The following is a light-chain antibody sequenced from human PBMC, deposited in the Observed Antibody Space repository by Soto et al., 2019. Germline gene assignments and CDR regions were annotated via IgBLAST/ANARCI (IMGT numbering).Light chain of an antibody. J-gene: IGKJ1*01. CDR3: QHYLSPVWT. V-gene: IGKV3-20*01. CDR2: GVS. CDR1: QSLISKN. Sequence: EIVLTQSPGTLSLSPGERVTLSCRASQSLISKNLNWCQQKTSQSPRLLIYGVSRRATRIPDRFSDSGSGTDFTLNISRLEAEDFAVYFCQHYLSPVWTFGQGTKLEI.